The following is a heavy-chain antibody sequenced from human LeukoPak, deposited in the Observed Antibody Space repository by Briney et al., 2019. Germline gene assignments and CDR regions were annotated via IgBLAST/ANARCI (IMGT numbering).Heavy chain of an antibody. Sequence: GGSLRLSCAVSGFIFNTHWMHWVRHVPGKGLVWVSHINSDGSIRNYADSVKGRFTISRDNAKNTLYLQMNSLRAEDTAVYYCARFSPDTSGYYTLSDYWGQGILVTVSS. D-gene: IGHD3-22*01. V-gene: IGHV3-74*01. CDR2: INSDGSIR. CDR1: GFIFNTHW. J-gene: IGHJ4*02. CDR3: ARFSPDTSGYYTLSDY.